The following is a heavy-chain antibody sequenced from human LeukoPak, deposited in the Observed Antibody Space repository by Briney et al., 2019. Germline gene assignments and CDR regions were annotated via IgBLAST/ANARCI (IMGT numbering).Heavy chain of an antibody. V-gene: IGHV1-18*01. D-gene: IGHD2-15*01. J-gene: IGHJ3*02. Sequence: EASVKVSCEASGYTFTSYGISWVRQAPGQGLEWMGWISAYNGNTNYAQKLQGRVTMTTDTSTSTAYMELRSLRSDDTAVCYCARGGERPDCSGGSCDAFDIWGQGTMVTVSS. CDR1: GYTFTSYG. CDR2: ISAYNGNT. CDR3: ARGGERPDCSGGSCDAFDI.